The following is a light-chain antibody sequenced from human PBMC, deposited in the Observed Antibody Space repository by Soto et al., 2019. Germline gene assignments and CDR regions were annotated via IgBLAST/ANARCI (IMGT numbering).Light chain of an antibody. CDR2: DAS. CDR3: QQRYAWLT. CDR1: QSLLYSDGNTF. J-gene: IGKJ4*01. Sequence: VMTQSTLSLPVTPGQPASVSCRSSQSLLYSDGNTFLSWSQQKPGQAPRLLIADASNRANGIPARFSGSGSGTDFTLTISSLEPEDFAVYYCQQRYAWLTFGGGTKVDIK. V-gene: IGKV3-11*01.